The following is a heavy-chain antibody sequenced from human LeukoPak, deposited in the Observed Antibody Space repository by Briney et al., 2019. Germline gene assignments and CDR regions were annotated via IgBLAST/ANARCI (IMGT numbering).Heavy chain of an antibody. V-gene: IGHV3-48*03. CDR3: ARFHTSNYNSIDY. Sequence: PGVSLRLSCAASGFTFSIYEMTWVRQAPGKGLEWVSYINSANTIKYGDSVKGRFTISRDNAKNSLYLQMNSLRVEDTAVYYCARFHTSNYNSIDYWGQGTLVTVSS. CDR2: INSANTI. D-gene: IGHD4-11*01. CDR1: GFTFSIYE. J-gene: IGHJ4*02.